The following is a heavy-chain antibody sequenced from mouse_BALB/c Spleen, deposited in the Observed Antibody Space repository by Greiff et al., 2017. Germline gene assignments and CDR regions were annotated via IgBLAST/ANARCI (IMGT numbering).Heavy chain of an antibody. CDR2: ISYDGSN. Sequence: EVKLQESGPGLVKPSQSLSLTCSVTGYSITSGYYWNWIRQFPGNKLEWMGYISYDGSNNYNPSLKNRISITRDTSKNQFFLKLNSVTTEDTATYYCAREKYGNYGGYFDVWGAGTTVTVSS. V-gene: IGHV3-6*02. J-gene: IGHJ1*01. D-gene: IGHD2-10*02. CDR1: GYSITSGYY. CDR3: AREKYGNYGGYFDV.